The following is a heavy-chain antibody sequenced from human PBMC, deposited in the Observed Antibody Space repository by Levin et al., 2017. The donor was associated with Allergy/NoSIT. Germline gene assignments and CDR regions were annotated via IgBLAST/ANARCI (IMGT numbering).Heavy chain of an antibody. Sequence: GESLKISCAASGFTSSRYWMHWVRQPPGKGLKWVSRIYSDETSADFADSVKGRFTISRDNAKNTVYLQMNSLRVEDTAVYYCARHNNPGDYFDFWGQGTLVTVSS. CDR3: ARHNNPGDYFDF. V-gene: IGHV3-74*01. CDR1: GFTSSRYW. D-gene: IGHD1-14*01. J-gene: IGHJ4*02. CDR2: IYSDETSA.